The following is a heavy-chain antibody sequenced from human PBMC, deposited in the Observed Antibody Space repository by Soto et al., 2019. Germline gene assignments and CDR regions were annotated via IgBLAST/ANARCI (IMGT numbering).Heavy chain of an antibody. J-gene: IGHJ4*02. Sequence: EVQLLESGGGLVQPGGSLTLSCATSGFTFSSYAMDWVRQAAEKGLEWVASISNNGDTAYYADSVKGRFTISRGNSENTLYLQMNGLRADDTVLYFCAKSRVFIGAIVTLLDSWGQGTQVTVAS. D-gene: IGHD3-16*02. CDR1: GFTFSSYA. CDR2: ISNNGDTA. V-gene: IGHV3-23*01. CDR3: AKSRVFIGAIVTLLDS.